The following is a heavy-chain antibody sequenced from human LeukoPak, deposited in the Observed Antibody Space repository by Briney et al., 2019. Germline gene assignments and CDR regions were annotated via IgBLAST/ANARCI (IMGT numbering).Heavy chain of an antibody. D-gene: IGHD3-10*01. CDR1: GGSITSYY. J-gene: IGHJ5*02. V-gene: IGHV4-59*01. CDR3: ARVRTERWFDP. CDR2: LYYSAST. Sequence: TPSETLSLTCTVSGGSITSYYWSWIRQPPGKGLEWIGYLYYSASTNYNPSLKSRVTISVDTSQNQFSLKLSSVTAADTAVYYCARVRTERWFDPWGQGTLVTVSS.